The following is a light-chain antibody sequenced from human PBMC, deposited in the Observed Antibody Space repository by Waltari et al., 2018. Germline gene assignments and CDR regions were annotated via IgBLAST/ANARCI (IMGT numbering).Light chain of an antibody. J-gene: IGKJ5*01. V-gene: IGKV3-15*01. Sequence: EIVMTQSPDTLSVSPGERATVSCRASQSVSSNLAWYQQKPGQATWLLSYEASTRATSIPARFRGSGSGTDFTLTISSLQSEDSAVYYCQQYNHWPPITFGQGTRLEIK. CDR1: QSVSSN. CDR3: QQYNHWPPIT. CDR2: EAS.